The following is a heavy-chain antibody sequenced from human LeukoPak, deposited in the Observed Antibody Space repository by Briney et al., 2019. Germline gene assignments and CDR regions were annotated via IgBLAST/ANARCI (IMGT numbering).Heavy chain of an antibody. J-gene: IGHJ3*02. Sequence: SETLSLTCTVSGGSISSGGYYWSWIRQFPGKGLEWIGYIYYTGSAYYNPSLESRITISVDTSRNQFSLKLSSVTAADTAVYFCARAYDNSNNYYFDAFDIWGLGTMVTVSS. V-gene: IGHV4-31*03. CDR2: IYYTGSA. CDR1: GGSISSGGYY. D-gene: IGHD3-22*01. CDR3: ARAYDNSNNYYFDAFDI.